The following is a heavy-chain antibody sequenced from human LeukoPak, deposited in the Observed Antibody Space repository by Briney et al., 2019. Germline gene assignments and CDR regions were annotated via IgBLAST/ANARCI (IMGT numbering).Heavy chain of an antibody. J-gene: IGHJ4*02. CDR3: ARTTPFDY. CDR2: IKPNNGDT. V-gene: IGHV1-2*02. D-gene: IGHD1-1*01. Sequence: GASVNVSCKTSGYTFTGYYLHWVRQAPGQGLEWMGWIKPNNGDTNYAQKFQGRVTMTRDTSISTGYMELSRLRSDDTAVYYCARTTPFDYWGQGTLVTVSS. CDR1: GYTFTGYY.